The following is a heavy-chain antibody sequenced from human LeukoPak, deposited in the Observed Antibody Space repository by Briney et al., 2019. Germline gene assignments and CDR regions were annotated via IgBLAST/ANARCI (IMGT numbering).Heavy chain of an antibody. CDR1: GGSISSSSYY. V-gene: IGHV4-39*02. CDR3: ARDGGEMDDAFDI. J-gene: IGHJ3*02. CDR2: IYYSGST. D-gene: IGHD5-24*01. Sequence: SETLSLTCTVSGGSISSSSYYWGWIRQPPGKGLEWIGSIYYSGSTYYNPSLKSRVTISVDTSKNQFSLKLSSVTAADTAVYYCARDGGEMDDAFDIWGQGTMVTVSS.